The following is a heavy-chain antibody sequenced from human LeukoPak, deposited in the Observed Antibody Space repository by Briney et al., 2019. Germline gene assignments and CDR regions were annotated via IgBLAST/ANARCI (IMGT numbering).Heavy chain of an antibody. CDR3: ARHVGDYYYYYMDV. CDR2: IYYSGST. CDR1: GYSISSGYY. Sequence: SETLSLTCTVSGYSISSGYYWGWIRQPPGKGLEWIGSIYYSGSTYYNPSLKSRVTISVDTSKNQFSLKLSSVTAADTAVYYCARHVGDYYYYYMDVWGKGTTVTISS. D-gene: IGHD2-15*01. V-gene: IGHV4-38-2*02. J-gene: IGHJ6*03.